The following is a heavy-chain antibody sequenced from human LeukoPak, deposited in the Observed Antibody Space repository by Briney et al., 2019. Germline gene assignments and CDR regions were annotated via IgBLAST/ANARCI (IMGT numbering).Heavy chain of an antibody. V-gene: IGHV5-51*01. CDR1: GYSFTSYW. D-gene: IGHD2-2*01. CDR3: ARQYQDYFDY. CDR2: IYPGDSDT. Sequence: GESLQISCKGSGYSFTSYWIGWGRRMPGKGLEWMGIIYPGDSDTRYSPSFQGQVTISADKSISTAYLQWSSLKASDTAMYYCARQYQDYFDYWGQGTLVTVSS. J-gene: IGHJ4*02.